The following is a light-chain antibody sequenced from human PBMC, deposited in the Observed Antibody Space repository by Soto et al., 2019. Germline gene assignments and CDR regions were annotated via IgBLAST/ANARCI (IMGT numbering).Light chain of an antibody. CDR3: QQYDNLPLT. V-gene: IGKV1-33*01. Sequence: MQMTQSPSSLSASVGDRVTITCQATQDISNYLHWYQQKPGQAPKLLIYDASNLQTGVPSRFSGSGAGTDFTFTISSLQPEDVATYYCQQYDNLPLTFGGGTKVEIK. CDR1: QDISNY. J-gene: IGKJ4*01. CDR2: DAS.